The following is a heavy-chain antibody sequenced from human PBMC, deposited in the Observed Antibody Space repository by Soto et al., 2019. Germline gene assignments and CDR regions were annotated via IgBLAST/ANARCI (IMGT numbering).Heavy chain of an antibody. CDR1: GYTFTTYD. J-gene: IGHJ4*02. D-gene: IGHD4-17*01. CDR3: ARPWAVYGDFGY. Sequence: QVQLVQSGAEVKKPGASVKVSCKASGYTFTTYDINWVRQATGQGLEWMGWMNPNSGNTGYAQKFQGRVTMSRNTSMRTAYREMSSLRSEETAVDYRARPWAVYGDFGYWGQGTLVTVSS. CDR2: MNPNSGNT. V-gene: IGHV1-8*01.